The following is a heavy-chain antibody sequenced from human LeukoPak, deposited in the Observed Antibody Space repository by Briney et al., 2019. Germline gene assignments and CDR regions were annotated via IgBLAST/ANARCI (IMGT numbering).Heavy chain of an antibody. CDR1: GVMFPSYW. CDR2: IKQDGSEK. CDR3: ARRSSGYRTLDS. J-gene: IGHJ4*02. Sequence: GGSLRLSCAASGVMFPSYWMTWVRQAPGKGLEWVANIKQDGSEKYYVDAVKGRFTISRDNANNSLYLQMNSLRDEDTAVYYCARRSSGYRTLDSWGQGTLVTVSS. D-gene: IGHD3-22*01. V-gene: IGHV3-7*02.